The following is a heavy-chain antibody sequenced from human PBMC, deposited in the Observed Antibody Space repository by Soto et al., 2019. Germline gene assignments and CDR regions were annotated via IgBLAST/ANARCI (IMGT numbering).Heavy chain of an antibody. Sequence: ASVKVSCKASGYTFTSYYMHWVRQAPGQGLEWMGIINPSGGSTSYAQKFQGRVTMTRDTSTSTVYMELSSLRSEDTAVYYCARDFYYGSGSYYNSNWFDPWGQGTLVTVSS. CDR1: GYTFTSYY. D-gene: IGHD3-10*01. V-gene: IGHV1-46*01. J-gene: IGHJ5*02. CDR2: INPSGGST. CDR3: ARDFYYGSGSYYNSNWFDP.